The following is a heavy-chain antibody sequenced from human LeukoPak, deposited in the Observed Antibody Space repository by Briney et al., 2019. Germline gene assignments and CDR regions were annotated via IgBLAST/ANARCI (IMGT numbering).Heavy chain of an antibody. Sequence: GGSLRLSCAASGFTFSSYSMNWVRQAPGKGLEWVSYISSSSSTIYYADSVKGRFTISRDNAKNSLYLQMNSLRDEDTAVYYCARGVTMIVVVIHDWYFDLWGRGTLVTVSS. CDR2: ISSSSSTI. CDR3: ARGVTMIVVVIHDWYFDL. V-gene: IGHV3-48*02. CDR1: GFTFSSYS. D-gene: IGHD3-22*01. J-gene: IGHJ2*01.